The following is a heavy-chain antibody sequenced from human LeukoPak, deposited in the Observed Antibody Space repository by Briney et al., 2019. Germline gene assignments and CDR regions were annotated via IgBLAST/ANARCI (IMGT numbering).Heavy chain of an antibody. J-gene: IGHJ4*02. CDR1: GFTFTSYA. D-gene: IGHD6-19*01. V-gene: IGHV3-74*01. CDR3: GGSTSSGALDF. Sequence: PGGSLRLSCVASGFTFTSYAMSWVRQAPGKGLVWVSRISGDGSFTVYADSVKGRFTISRDNAKNTLYLQLNSLTAEDTAVYYCGGSTSSGALDFWGQGTLVTVSA. CDR2: ISGDGSFT.